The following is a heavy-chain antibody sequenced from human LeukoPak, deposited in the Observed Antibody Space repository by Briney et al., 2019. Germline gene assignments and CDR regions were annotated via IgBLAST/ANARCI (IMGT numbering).Heavy chain of an antibody. J-gene: IGHJ4*02. Sequence: SETLSLTCTVYAGSFSGHYWSWIRQPPGKGLEWIGELNHSGATNYNPSLRSRVTISVDTSKNQFSLKLSSVTAADTAVYFCARHGSYSLDYWGQGALVTVSS. CDR2: LNHSGAT. CDR1: AGSFSGHY. CDR3: ARHGSYSLDY. V-gene: IGHV4-34*01. D-gene: IGHD3-3*01.